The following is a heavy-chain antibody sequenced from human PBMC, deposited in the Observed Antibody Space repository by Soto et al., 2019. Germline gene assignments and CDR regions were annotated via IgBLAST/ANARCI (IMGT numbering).Heavy chain of an antibody. D-gene: IGHD3-3*01. CDR3: ARGQRFSDWFDP. J-gene: IGHJ5*02. Sequence: SETLSLTCTVSGGSMSRYYWTWIRQPAGKGLEWIGRVYSSGGTHYSPSLKSRVIISLDTSKNQFSLRLLSVTDADTAVYFCARGQRFSDWFDPWGQGTLVTVSS. CDR1: GGSMSRYY. CDR2: VYSSGGT. V-gene: IGHV4-4*07.